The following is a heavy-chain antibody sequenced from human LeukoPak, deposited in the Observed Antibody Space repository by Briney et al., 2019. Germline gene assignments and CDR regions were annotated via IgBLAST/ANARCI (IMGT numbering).Heavy chain of an antibody. J-gene: IGHJ3*02. V-gene: IGHV1-69*13. D-gene: IGHD6-13*01. CDR1: GGTFSSYA. Sequence: GASVKVSCKASGGTFSSYAISWVRQAPGQGLEWMGGIIPIFGTANYAQKFQGRVTITADESTSTAYMELSSLRSEDTAVYYCASPIAAAAGLRWDAFDIGGQGTMATVSS. CDR3: ASPIAAAAGLRWDAFDI. CDR2: IIPIFGTA.